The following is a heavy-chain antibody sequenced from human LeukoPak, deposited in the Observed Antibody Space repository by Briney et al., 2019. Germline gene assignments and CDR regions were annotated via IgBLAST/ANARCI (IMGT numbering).Heavy chain of an antibody. V-gene: IGHV3-30-3*01. CDR1: GFTFSSYA. Sequence: GRSLRLSCAASGFTFSSYAMHWVRQAPGKGLEWVAVISYDGSNKYYADSVKGRFTISRDNSKNTLYLQMNSLRAEDTAVYYCARGSGRATVTTPSDYWGQGTLVTVSS. CDR3: ARGSGRATVTTPSDY. D-gene: IGHD4-17*01. CDR2: ISYDGSNK. J-gene: IGHJ4*02.